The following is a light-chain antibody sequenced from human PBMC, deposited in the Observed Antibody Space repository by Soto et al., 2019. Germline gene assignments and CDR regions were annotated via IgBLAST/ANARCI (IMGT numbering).Light chain of an antibody. Sequence: DIQMNQSPSSQSASVGDRVTLTCRASQVISDYLAWYQQKPGKVPELLIYAASTLQSGVPSRFSGSGSGTDFTLTISSLQPEDVTTYYCQKYNSAPWTFGQGTKVEIK. CDR2: AAS. CDR1: QVISDY. CDR3: QKYNSAPWT. J-gene: IGKJ1*01. V-gene: IGKV1-27*01.